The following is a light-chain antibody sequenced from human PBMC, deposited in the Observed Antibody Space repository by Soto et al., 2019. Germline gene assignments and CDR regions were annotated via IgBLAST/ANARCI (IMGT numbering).Light chain of an antibody. J-gene: IGKJ5*01. CDR3: QQLKTYPFT. Sequence: AIQLTQSPSSLSASVGDRVSITCRASQGISSGLAWYQHKPGKAPKILIYDASSLQSGVPSRFSGSESGTECTLTISSLQPEDFATYYCQQLKTYPFTFGQGTRLEIK. V-gene: IGKV1-13*02. CDR1: QGISSG. CDR2: DAS.